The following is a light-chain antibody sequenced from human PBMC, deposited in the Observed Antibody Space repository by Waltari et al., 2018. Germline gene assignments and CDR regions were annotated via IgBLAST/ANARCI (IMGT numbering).Light chain of an antibody. Sequence: EIVLTQSPGTLSLSPGERAIVSCRASQSVGRTLAWYQQKPGQAPGLLIYGASNRATGIPDRFIGSGSGTEFSLTISGLEPEDSAVYYCQHYLRLPVAFGQGTKVEIK. V-gene: IGKV3-20*01. CDR1: QSVGRT. CDR2: GAS. CDR3: QHYLRLPVA. J-gene: IGKJ1*01.